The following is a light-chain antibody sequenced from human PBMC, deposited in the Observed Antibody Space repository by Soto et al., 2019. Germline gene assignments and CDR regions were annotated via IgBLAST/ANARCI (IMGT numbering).Light chain of an antibody. CDR2: ATS. Sequence: DIQMTQSPFSLSASVGDRVTITCRASQGIRKYLGWFQQKPGEAPKRLIYATSSLEGGVPSRFSGSASGTEFTLPISSLQPEDFATYYCLQPNSYPYTFGQGTKLEIK. V-gene: IGKV1-17*01. J-gene: IGKJ2*01. CDR3: LQPNSYPYT. CDR1: QGIRKY.